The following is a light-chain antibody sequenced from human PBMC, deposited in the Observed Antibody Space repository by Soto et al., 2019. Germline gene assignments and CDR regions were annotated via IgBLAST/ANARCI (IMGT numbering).Light chain of an antibody. CDR1: QSISSY. CDR2: DAV. J-gene: IGKJ1*01. CDR3: QQYAGSPWT. Sequence: ETVLTQSPATLSLSPGERAILSCRASQSISSYLAWYQQKPGQAPRLLISDAVNRATGIPARFSGSGSGTDFTLIIGSLEPEDVAVYYCQQYAGSPWTFGQGTKVEIK. V-gene: IGKV3-11*01.